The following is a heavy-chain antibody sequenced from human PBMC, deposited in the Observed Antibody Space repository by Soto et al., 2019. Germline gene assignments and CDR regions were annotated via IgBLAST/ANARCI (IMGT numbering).Heavy chain of an antibody. CDR3: AKDSDYYDSSGYGY. Sequence: LRLSCAASGFTFSSYAMSWVRQAPGKGLEWVSAISGSGGSTYYADSVKGRFTISRDNSKNTLYLQMNSLRAEDTAVYYCAKDSDYYDSSGYGYWGQGTLVTVSS. CDR2: ISGSGGST. CDR1: GFTFSSYA. J-gene: IGHJ4*02. D-gene: IGHD3-22*01. V-gene: IGHV3-23*01.